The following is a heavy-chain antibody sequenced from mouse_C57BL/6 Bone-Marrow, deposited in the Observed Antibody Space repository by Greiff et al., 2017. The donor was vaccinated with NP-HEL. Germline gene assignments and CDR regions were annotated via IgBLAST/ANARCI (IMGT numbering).Heavy chain of an antibody. CDR3: ARRGLYYDYFYWYFDV. Sequence: EVKLAESGGGLVKPGGSLKLSCAASGFTFSSYAMSWVRQTPEKRLEWVATISDGGSYTYYPDNVKGRFTISRDNAKNNLYLQMSHLKSEDTAMYYCARRGLYYDYFYWYFDVWGTGTTVTVSS. CDR2: ISDGGSYT. D-gene: IGHD2-4*01. J-gene: IGHJ1*03. CDR1: GFTFSSYA. V-gene: IGHV5-4*03.